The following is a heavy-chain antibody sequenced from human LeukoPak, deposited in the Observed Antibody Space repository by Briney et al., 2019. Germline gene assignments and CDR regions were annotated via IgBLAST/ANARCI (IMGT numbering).Heavy chain of an antibody. CDR2: ISAYNGNT. J-gene: IGHJ6*03. V-gene: IGHV1-18*01. Sequence: GASVKVSCKASGYTFTSYGISWVRQAPGQGLEWMGWISAYNGNTNYAQKLQGRVTMTTDTSTSTAYMELRSLRSDDTAVYYCARVSVGSPYYDILTGYYYYYYMDVWGKGTTVTVSS. CDR3: ARVSVGSPYYDILTGYYYYYYMDV. D-gene: IGHD3-9*01. CDR1: GYTFTSYG.